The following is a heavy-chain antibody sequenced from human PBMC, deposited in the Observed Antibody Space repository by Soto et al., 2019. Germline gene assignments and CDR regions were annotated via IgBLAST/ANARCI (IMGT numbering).Heavy chain of an antibody. Sequence: QVQLVQSGAEVKKPGSSVKVSCKASEGTFSSYPISWVRQAPGQGLEWMGRIIPILGIANYEQKFQGRVTIPADNSTTTAYIELSNLRAEDPAVYDCARHGPSGRDVFSPWGQVTLVTVSS. CDR3: ARHGPSGRDVFSP. J-gene: IGHJ5*02. CDR2: IIPILGIA. D-gene: IGHD3-10*01. V-gene: IGHV1-69*02. CDR1: EGTFSSYP.